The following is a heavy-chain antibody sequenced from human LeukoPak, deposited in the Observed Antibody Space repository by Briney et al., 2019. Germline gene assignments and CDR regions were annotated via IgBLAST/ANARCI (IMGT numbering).Heavy chain of an antibody. V-gene: IGHV4-59*01. CDR2: IYDSGST. D-gene: IGHD3-9*01. J-gene: IGHJ6*02. CDR3: AFVHTSKRHTIYYYYGMDV. CDR1: GGSISDYY. Sequence: KPSETLSLTCTVSGGSISDYYWSWIRQPPGKGLEWIGYIYDSGSTNYNPSLKSRVTISVDTSKHQFSLKLSSLTAADTAVYYCAFVHTSKRHTIYYYYGMDVWGQGTTVTVTS.